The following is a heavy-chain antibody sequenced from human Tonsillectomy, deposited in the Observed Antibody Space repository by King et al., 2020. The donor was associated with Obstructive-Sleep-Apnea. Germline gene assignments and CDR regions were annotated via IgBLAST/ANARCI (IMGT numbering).Heavy chain of an antibody. CDR2: IRRKVYGGTT. V-gene: IGHV3-49*03. CDR1: GFTLGYYA. D-gene: IGHD3-22*01. Sequence: QLVESGGGLVQPGRSLRLSWTACGFTLGYYAIRLFRQASGKGLEWVGVIRRKVYGGTTEYAGSVKVRFTISRDDSKSIAYLQMTSLKTEDTAVYYCTRDLGYYDTSGYLGFYWGQGTLVTVSS. J-gene: IGHJ4*02. CDR3: TRDLGYYDTSGYLGFY.